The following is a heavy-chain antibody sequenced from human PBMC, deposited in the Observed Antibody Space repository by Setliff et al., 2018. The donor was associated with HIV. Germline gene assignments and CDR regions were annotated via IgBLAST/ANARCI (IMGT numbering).Heavy chain of an antibody. Sequence: ASVKVSCKASGYTFTSYAIHWVRQAPGQRLEWMGWINAGNGNTKYSQKFQDRVTLTRDTSATTAYMELSSLRSEDTAVYYCAREQLGFGPPRGMDVWGQGTTVTVSS. D-gene: IGHD6-13*01. J-gene: IGHJ6*02. CDR3: AREQLGFGPPRGMDV. V-gene: IGHV1-3*01. CDR2: INAGNGNT. CDR1: GYTFTSYA.